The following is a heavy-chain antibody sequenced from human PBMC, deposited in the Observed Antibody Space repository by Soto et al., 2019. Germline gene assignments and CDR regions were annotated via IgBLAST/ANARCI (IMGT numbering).Heavy chain of an antibody. CDR3: ARNYGGNPEDYYFDY. CDR1: GGTFSSYA. J-gene: IGHJ4*02. D-gene: IGHD4-17*01. CDR2: IIPIFGTA. Sequence: GASVKVSFKASGGTFSSYAISWLRQAPGQGLEWMGGIIPIFGTANYAQKFQGRVTITADESTSTAYMELSSLRSEDTAVYYCARNYGGNPEDYYFDYWGQGTLVTVSS. V-gene: IGHV1-69*13.